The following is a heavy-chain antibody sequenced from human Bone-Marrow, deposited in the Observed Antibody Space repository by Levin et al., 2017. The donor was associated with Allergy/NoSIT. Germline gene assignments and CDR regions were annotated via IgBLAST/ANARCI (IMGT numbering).Heavy chain of an antibody. CDR3: ATSDVIMVTTSLDS. Sequence: GGSLRLSCKASEYTFTAYYFHWVRQAPGQGLEWLGWIKPNSGGTTYAPKFQGRVIMTADTSVSTAYMELRSLRSDDPAGYYCATSDVIMVTTSLDSWGQGTLVSVSS. V-gene: IGHV1-2*02. D-gene: IGHD2-21*02. J-gene: IGHJ5*01. CDR1: EYTFTAYY. CDR2: IKPNSGGT.